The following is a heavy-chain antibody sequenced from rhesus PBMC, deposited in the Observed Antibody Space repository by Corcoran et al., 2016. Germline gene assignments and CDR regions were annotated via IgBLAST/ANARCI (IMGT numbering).Heavy chain of an antibody. D-gene: IGHD4-29*01. CDR2: IYGGSGST. J-gene: IGHJ4*01. CDR3: ARTYGSSFLDY. CDR1: GYSISSGSG. V-gene: IGHV4-127*01. Sequence: QVQLQESGPGLVKPSETLSLTCAVSGYSISSGSGWGWLRQPPVKGLEWIGQIYGGSGSTYSNPSRKSRVTVAKDTSKNQFSRKLSSVTAADTAVYYCARTYGSSFLDYWGQGVLVTVSS.